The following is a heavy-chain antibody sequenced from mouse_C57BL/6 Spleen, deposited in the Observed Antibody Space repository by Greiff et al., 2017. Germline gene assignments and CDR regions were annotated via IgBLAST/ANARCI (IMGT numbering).Heavy chain of an antibody. CDR1: GYSITSGYY. CDR2: ISYDGSN. CDR3: ARDGGGYWDY. Sequence: VQLQQSGPGLVKPSQSLSLTCSVTGYSITSGYYWNWIRQFPGNKLEWMGYISYDGSNNYNPSLKNRISITRDTSKNQFFLKLNSVTTEDTATYYCARDGGGYWDYWGQGTTLTVSS. V-gene: IGHV3-6*01. D-gene: IGHD2-3*01. J-gene: IGHJ2*01.